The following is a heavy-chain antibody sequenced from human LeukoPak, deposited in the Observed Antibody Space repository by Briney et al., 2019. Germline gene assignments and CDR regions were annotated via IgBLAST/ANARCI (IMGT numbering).Heavy chain of an antibody. CDR2: INANSGGT. Sequence: ASVKVSCKASGYTFTGYYMHWVRQAPGQGLEWMGWINANSGGTNYAQKFQGRVTMTRDTSISTAYMELSRLRSDDTAVYYCARSSRYDIWTGYPYWGQGTLVSVSP. D-gene: IGHD3-9*01. J-gene: IGHJ4*02. CDR3: ARSSRYDIWTGYPY. CDR1: GYTFTGYY. V-gene: IGHV1-2*02.